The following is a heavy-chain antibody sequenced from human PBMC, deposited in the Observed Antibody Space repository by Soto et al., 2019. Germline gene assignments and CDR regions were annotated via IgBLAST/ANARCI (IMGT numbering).Heavy chain of an antibody. Sequence: GESLNISCKCSGYSVTSYWIGCVRQMPGKGLEWMGIIYPGDSDTRYSPSFQGQVTISADKSISTAYLQWSSLKASDTAMYYCARLGTLWPSRDYYYYYMDVWGKGTTVTVSS. CDR2: IYPGDSDT. D-gene: IGHD1-1*01. CDR3: ARLGTLWPSRDYYYYYMDV. J-gene: IGHJ6*03. CDR1: GYSVTSYW. V-gene: IGHV5-51*01.